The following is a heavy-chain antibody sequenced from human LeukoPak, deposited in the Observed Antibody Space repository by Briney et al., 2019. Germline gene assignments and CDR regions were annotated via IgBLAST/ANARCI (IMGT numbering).Heavy chain of an antibody. D-gene: IGHD6-13*01. CDR1: GGSISSYY. Sequence: SETLSLTCTVSGGSISSYYWSWIRQPPAKGLQWIGYIYYSGSTNYNPSLKSRVTISVDTSKNQFSLKLSSVTAADTAVYYCARSPRSVGIAAAGTNYWYFELWGRGTLVTVSS. CDR2: IYYSGST. CDR3: ARSPRSVGIAAAGTNYWYFEL. J-gene: IGHJ2*01. V-gene: IGHV4-59*01.